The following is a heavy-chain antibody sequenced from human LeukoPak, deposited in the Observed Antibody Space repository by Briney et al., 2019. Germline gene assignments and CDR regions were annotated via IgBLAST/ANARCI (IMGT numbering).Heavy chain of an antibody. Sequence: GGSLKISCKGSGYSFTSYWIAWVRQMPGKGLQWMGFIYPGDSDTRYSPSFQGQVTISADKSISTAYLQWSSLKASDTAMYYCARLQGVVVPTAIRVGLDYWGQGTLVTVSS. CDR2: IYPGDSDT. CDR1: GYSFTSYW. D-gene: IGHD2-2*01. J-gene: IGHJ4*02. V-gene: IGHV5-51*01. CDR3: ARLQGVVVPTAIRVGLDY.